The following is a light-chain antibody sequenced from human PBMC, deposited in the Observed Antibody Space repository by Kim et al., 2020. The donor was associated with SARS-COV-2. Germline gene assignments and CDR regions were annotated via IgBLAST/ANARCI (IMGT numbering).Light chain of an antibody. CDR3: SSYTSSNSLV. Sequence: GQSITISCTGTSSDVGGHDYVSWYQHHPGKAPKALIYDVTERSSGVSHRFSGSKSGNTASLIISGLQAEDEADYYCSSYTSSNSLVFGGGTKVTVL. J-gene: IGLJ2*01. CDR2: DVT. CDR1: SSDVGGHDY. V-gene: IGLV2-14*03.